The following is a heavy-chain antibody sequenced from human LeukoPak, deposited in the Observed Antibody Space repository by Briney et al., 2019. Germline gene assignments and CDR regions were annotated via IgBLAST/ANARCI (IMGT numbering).Heavy chain of an antibody. CDR2: IYYSGST. CDR3: ARDRRSGEDSNF. D-gene: IGHD2-15*01. CDR1: GGSIRSYY. J-gene: IGHJ4*02. V-gene: IGHV4-59*01. Sequence: SETLSLTCTVSGGSIRSYYWSWIRQPPGKGLEWIGYIYYSGSTNYNPSLKSRVTISVDTSKNHFYLKLSSVTAADTAVYYCARDRRSGEDSNFWGQGTLVTVSS.